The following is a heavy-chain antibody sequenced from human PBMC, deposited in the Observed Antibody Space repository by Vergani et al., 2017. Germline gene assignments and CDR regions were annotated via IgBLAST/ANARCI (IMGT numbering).Heavy chain of an antibody. V-gene: IGHV4-4*07. CDR1: GASISSYF. CDR3: ARDQWEDDGPRGWFAP. CDR2: VHTDGTA. J-gene: IGHJ5*02. D-gene: IGHD1-26*01. Sequence: VQLQESCPGLLKPSETLSLTCSVSGASISSYFRSWIPQPAGKGLEWLGRVHTDGTAYYNPSLRTRVRLSADLSQSQFSLKMTSLTAADTSVYFCARDQWEDDGPRGWFAPWGQGILVTVSS.